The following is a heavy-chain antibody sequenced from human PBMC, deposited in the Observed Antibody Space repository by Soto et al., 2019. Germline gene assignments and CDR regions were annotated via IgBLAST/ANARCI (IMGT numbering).Heavy chain of an antibody. CDR3: AREWPVDYCSGGSCYSIDSWFDP. D-gene: IGHD2-15*01. J-gene: IGHJ5*02. Sequence: PSETLSLTCAVSGYSISSGYYWGWIRQPPGKGLEWIGSIYHSGSTYYNPSLKSRVTISVDTSKNQFSLKLSSVTAADTAVYYCAREWPVDYCSGGSCYSIDSWFDPWGQGTLVTVSS. V-gene: IGHV4-38-2*02. CDR2: IYHSGST. CDR1: GYSISSGYY.